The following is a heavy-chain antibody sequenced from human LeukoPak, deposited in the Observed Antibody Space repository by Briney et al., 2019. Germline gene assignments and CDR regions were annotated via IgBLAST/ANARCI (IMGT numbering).Heavy chain of an antibody. D-gene: IGHD6-6*01. V-gene: IGHV3-7*01. CDR1: GFTFSSYW. CDR3: ARVGYSSSARYYYYYYMDV. J-gene: IGHJ6*03. CDR2: IKQDGSEK. Sequence: PGGSLRLSCAASGFTFSSYWMSWVRQAPGKGLEWVANIKQDGSEKYYVDSVKGRFTISRDNAKNSLYLQMNSLRAEDTAVYYCARVGYSSSARYYYYYYMDVWGKGTTVTVSS.